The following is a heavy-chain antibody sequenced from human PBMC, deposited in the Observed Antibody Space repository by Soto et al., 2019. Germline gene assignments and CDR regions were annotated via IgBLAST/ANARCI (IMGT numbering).Heavy chain of an antibody. D-gene: IGHD5-12*01. J-gene: IGHJ4*02. V-gene: IGHV3-11*01. Sequence: QVQLVESGGGLVEPGGALRLSCAASGFIFTDYSITWIRQAPGKGLEWVSYISNGDETTHYADSVKGRFTVSRDNAKKVLFLQLSDLRGDEMDVYYCARDPKLRDGYNFDSCGRGALVTVSS. CDR3: ARDPKLRDGYNFDS. CDR1: GFIFTDYS. CDR2: ISNGDETT.